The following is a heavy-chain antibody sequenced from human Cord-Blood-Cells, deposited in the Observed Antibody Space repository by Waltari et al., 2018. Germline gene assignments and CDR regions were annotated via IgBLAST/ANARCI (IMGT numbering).Heavy chain of an antibody. V-gene: IGHV3-23*01. J-gene: IGHJ3*02. CDR2: IGGSGGST. CDR3: AKTGVQLERLGSFDI. D-gene: IGHD1-1*01. CDR1: GLTFSSYA. Sequence: EVQLLESGGGLVQPGGSLRLSCAASGLTFSSYAMSWVRQAPGKGLEWVSAIGGSGGSTYYADSVKGRFTISRDNSKNTLYLQMNSLRAEDTAVYYCAKTGVQLERLGSFDIWGQGTMVTVSS.